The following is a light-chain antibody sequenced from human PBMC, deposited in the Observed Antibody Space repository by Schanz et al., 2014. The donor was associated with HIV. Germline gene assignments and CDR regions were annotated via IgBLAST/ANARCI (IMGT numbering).Light chain of an antibody. CDR1: SSDVGVYNY. CDR2: DVS. V-gene: IGLV2-14*01. CDR3: GSYTSSNTPWM. J-gene: IGLJ3*02. Sequence: QSVLTQPASVSGSPGQSITISCTGTSSDVGVYNYVSWYQQHPGKAPKVMIYDVSNRPSGVSNRFSASKSGNTASLTISGLQAEDEADYYCGSYTSSNTPWMFGGGTKVTVL.